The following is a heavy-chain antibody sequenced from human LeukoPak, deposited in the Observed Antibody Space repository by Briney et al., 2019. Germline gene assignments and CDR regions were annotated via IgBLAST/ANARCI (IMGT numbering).Heavy chain of an antibody. Sequence: ASVTVSCKASGYTFTSYDINWVRQATGQGLEWMGWMNPNSGNTGYAQKFQGGVTMTRNTSISTAYMELSSLRSEDTAVYYCARGGYSYGLNSDYWGQGTLVTVSS. CDR3: ARGGYSYGLNSDY. V-gene: IGHV1-8*01. D-gene: IGHD5-18*01. J-gene: IGHJ4*02. CDR2: MNPNSGNT. CDR1: GYTFTSYD.